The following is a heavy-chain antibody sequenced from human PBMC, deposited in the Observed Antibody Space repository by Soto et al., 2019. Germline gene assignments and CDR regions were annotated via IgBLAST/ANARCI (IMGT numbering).Heavy chain of an antibody. Sequence: QMQLVESGGGEVHPGRSLRLSCAASGFTFRSYGIPWVRQAPGKGLEWVALNWFDGSKKYYVDSVKGRFAVSRANSKNKLYLQMNSLRVEDTAVYYCARDRRVPCGYGMDVWGQGTTVTVSS. CDR3: ARDRRVPCGYGMDV. J-gene: IGHJ6*02. CDR2: NWFDGSKK. V-gene: IGHV3-33*01. CDR1: GFTFRSYG. D-gene: IGHD2-2*01.